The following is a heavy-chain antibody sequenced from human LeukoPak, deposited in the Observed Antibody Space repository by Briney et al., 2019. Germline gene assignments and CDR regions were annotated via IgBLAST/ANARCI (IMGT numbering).Heavy chain of an antibody. J-gene: IGHJ4*02. V-gene: IGHV3-7*01. CDR1: GFMFSSSW. CDR2: IKEDGSDK. D-gene: IGHD5-18*01. Sequence: PGGSLRLSCAASGFMFSSSWMAWVRQAPGKGLEWVANIKEDGSDKNYVDSVKGRFTISRDNAKNSLYLQMNSLRAEDTAVYYCARDAAYGYDRFDYWGQGTPVTVSS. CDR3: ARDAAYGYDRFDY.